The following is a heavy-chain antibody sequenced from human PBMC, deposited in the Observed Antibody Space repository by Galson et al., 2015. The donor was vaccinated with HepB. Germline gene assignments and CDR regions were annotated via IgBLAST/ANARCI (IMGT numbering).Heavy chain of an antibody. CDR2: ISWDGGST. CDR3: AKDRGGGSYFGGGDFDYYFDY. CDR1: GFTFDDYA. D-gene: IGHD1-26*01. V-gene: IGHV3-43D*03. Sequence: SLRLSCAASGFTFDDYAMHWVRQAPGKGLEWVSLISWDGGSTYYADSVKGRFTISRDNSKNSLYLQMNSLRAEDTALYYCAKDRGGGSYFGGGDFDYYFDYWGQGTLVTVSS. J-gene: IGHJ4*02.